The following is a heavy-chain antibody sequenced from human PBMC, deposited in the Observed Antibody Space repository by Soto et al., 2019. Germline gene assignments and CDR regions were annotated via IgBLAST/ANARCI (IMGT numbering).Heavy chain of an antibody. CDR1: GGTFSNSG. Sequence: QLHLVQSGAEVKKPGSSLKVSCKASGGTFSNSGITGVRQAPGQGLDWRGGIIPIFDTTNYAQKWQGRITIIADESTNTVYMELSNLRSADTGVYYCARAPILVSVTLHENYFDSWGQGTLVTVSS. V-gene: IGHV1-69*01. CDR3: ARAPILVSVTLHENYFDS. D-gene: IGHD2-21*02. CDR2: IIPIFDTT. J-gene: IGHJ4*02.